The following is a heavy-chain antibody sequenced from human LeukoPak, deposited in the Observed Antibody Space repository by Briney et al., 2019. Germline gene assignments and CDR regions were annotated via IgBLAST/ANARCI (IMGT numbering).Heavy chain of an antibody. J-gene: IGHJ6*02. D-gene: IGHD6-6*01. V-gene: IGHV3-9*01. CDR2: ISWNSGSI. CDR1: GFTFSSYA. Sequence: GGSLRLSCAASGFTFSSYAMHWVRQAPGKGLEWVSGISWNSGSIGYADSVKGRFTISRDNAKNTLYLQMNSLRAEDTAVYYCAKAWTAARHYGMDVWGQGTTVTVSS. CDR3: AKAWTAARHYGMDV.